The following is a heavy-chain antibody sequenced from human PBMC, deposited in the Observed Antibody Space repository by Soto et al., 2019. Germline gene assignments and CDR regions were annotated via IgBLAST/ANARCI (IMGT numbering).Heavy chain of an antibody. Sequence: GGSLRLSCAASGFTVSSNYMSWVRQAPGKGLEWVSVIYSGGSTYYADSVKGRFTISRDNSKNTLYLQMNSLRAEDTAVYYCARDSRFGSPLDYWGQGTLVTVSS. J-gene: IGHJ4*02. CDR2: IYSGGST. CDR1: GFTVSSNY. D-gene: IGHD3-10*01. V-gene: IGHV3-53*01. CDR3: ARDSRFGSPLDY.